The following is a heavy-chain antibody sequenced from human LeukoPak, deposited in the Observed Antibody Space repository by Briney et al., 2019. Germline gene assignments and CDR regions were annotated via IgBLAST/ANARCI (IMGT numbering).Heavy chain of an antibody. V-gene: IGHV1-18*01. J-gene: IGHJ4*02. CDR3: ARQFGIQLWYVFDY. CDR1: GYTFTSYG. Sequence: ASVKVSCRASGYTFTSYGISWVRQAPGQGLEWMGWISAYNGNTNYAQKLQGRVTMTTDTSTSTAYMELRSLRSDDTAVYYCARQFGIQLWYVFDYWGQGTLVTVSS. CDR2: ISAYNGNT. D-gene: IGHD5-18*01.